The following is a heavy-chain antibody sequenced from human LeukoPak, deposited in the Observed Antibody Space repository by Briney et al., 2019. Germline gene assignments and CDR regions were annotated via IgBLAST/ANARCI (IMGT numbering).Heavy chain of an antibody. CDR3: AKDRGYGDYTRVDDAFDI. CDR2: ISGSGGST. D-gene: IGHD4-17*01. V-gene: IGHV3-23*01. Sequence: GGSLRLSCAASGFTLSNYAMTWVRQAPGKGREWVSAISGSGGSTYYADSVKGRFTISRDFSRDTVFLQMNSLRPEDTAVYYCAKDRGYGDYTRVDDAFDIWGQGTTVTVSS. CDR1: GFTLSNYA. J-gene: IGHJ3*02.